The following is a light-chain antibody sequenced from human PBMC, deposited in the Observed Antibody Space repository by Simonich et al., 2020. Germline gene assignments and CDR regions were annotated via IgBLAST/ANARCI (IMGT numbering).Light chain of an antibody. CDR3: QQYYSTRT. Sequence: DIVMTQSPVSLAVSLGERATINCKSSQSVLYSSDNKNYLTWYQQKPGQPPKLLIYWASTRESGVPDRLSGSGSGTDFTLTIRRLQAEDVAVFYCQQYYSTRTFGQGTKVEIK. CDR1: QSVLYSSDNKNY. CDR2: WAS. J-gene: IGKJ1*01. V-gene: IGKV4-1*01.